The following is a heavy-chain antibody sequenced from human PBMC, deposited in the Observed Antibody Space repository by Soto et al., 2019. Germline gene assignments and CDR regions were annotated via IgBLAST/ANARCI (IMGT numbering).Heavy chain of an antibody. Sequence: PGGSLRLSCAASGFTFSSYSMNWVRQAPGKWLQWVSYISSSGSTTYYADSVRGRFTISRGNAKNSLYLQMNSLRDEDTAVYYGARPSKMYTSSSCVMDVWGQGTTDTVSS. D-gene: IGHD6-6*01. J-gene: IGHJ6*02. CDR1: GFTFSSYS. CDR3: ARPSKMYTSSSCVMDV. V-gene: IGHV3-48*02. CDR2: ISSSGSTT.